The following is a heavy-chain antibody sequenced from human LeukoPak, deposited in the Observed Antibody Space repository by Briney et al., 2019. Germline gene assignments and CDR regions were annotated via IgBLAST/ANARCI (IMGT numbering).Heavy chain of an antibody. V-gene: IGHV4-38-2*01. CDR1: GYSISSGYY. J-gene: IGHJ4*02. D-gene: IGHD1-7*01. CDR2: IYHSGST. CDR3: ARLNWNYEYFDY. Sequence: ASETLSLTCAVSGYSISSGYYWGRIRQPPGKGLEWIGSIYHSGSTYYNPSLKSRVTISVDTSKNQFSLKLSSVTAADTAVYYCARLNWNYEYFDYWGQGTLVTVSS.